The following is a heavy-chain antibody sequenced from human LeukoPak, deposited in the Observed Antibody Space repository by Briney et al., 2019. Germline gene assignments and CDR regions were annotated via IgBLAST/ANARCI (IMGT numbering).Heavy chain of an antibody. V-gene: IGHV4-34*01. CDR2: INHSGST. CDR1: GGSFSGYY. D-gene: IGHD3-16*01. CDR3: ARVVGDLRRLDY. J-gene: IGHJ4*02. Sequence: SETLSLTCAVYGGSFSGYYWSWIRQPPGKGLEWIGEINHSGSTNYNPSLKSRVTTSVDTSKNQFSLKLSSVTAADTAVYYCARVVGDLRRLDYWGQGTLVTVSS.